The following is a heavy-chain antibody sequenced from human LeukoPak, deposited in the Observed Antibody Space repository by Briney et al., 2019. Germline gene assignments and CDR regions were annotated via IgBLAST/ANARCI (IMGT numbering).Heavy chain of an antibody. CDR1: GVSIRSSSYY. CDR2: IYYSGST. CDR3: ARHGGSPDWFDP. J-gene: IGHJ5*02. D-gene: IGHD6-19*01. V-gene: IGHV4-39*01. Sequence: SETLSLTCTVSGVSIRSSSYYWGWIRQPPRKGLEWIGNIYYSGSTYYNPSLKSRVTVSVNTSKNQFSLKLSSVTAADTAVYYCARHGGSPDWFDPWGQGTLVIVSS.